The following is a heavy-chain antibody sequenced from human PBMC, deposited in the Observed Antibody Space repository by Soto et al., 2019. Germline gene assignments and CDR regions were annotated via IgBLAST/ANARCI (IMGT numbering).Heavy chain of an antibody. D-gene: IGHD2-21*02. CDR1: GYTFTKSG. Sequence: ASVKLSCKASGYTFTKSGFSWVLQAPGQGLEWVGWIRVNNGDTHYAQKLQGRVTMTTDTSTSTAFMELRSLRADDTAVYYCARDLGFRDFDLQYWGQGTLVSVAS. J-gene: IGHJ4*02. CDR3: ARDLGFRDFDLQY. V-gene: IGHV1-18*01. CDR2: IRVNNGDT.